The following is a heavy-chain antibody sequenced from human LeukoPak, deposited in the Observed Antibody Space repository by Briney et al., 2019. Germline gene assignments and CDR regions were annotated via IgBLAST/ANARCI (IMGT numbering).Heavy chain of an antibody. J-gene: IGHJ4*02. D-gene: IGHD2-8*01. CDR3: ARHALYGLRPGYYYFDY. CDR1: GGSISSYY. Sequence: SETLSLTCTVSGGSISSYYWSWIRQPPGKGLEWIRFIYYSGSNNYNPSLKSRVTISVDTSKNQFSLKLSSVTAADTAVYYCARHALYGLRPGYYYFDYWGQGTLVTVSS. CDR2: IYYSGSN. V-gene: IGHV4-59*08.